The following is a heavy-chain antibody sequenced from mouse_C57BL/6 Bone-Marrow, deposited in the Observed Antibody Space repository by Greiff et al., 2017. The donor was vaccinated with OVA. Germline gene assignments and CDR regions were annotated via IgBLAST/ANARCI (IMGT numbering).Heavy chain of an antibody. CDR2: INPYNGGT. D-gene: IGHD1-1*01. J-gene: IGHJ4*01. V-gene: IGHV1-19*01. CDR3: AKDYYGSSYGAMDY. CDR1: GYTFTDYY. Sequence: VHVKQSGPVLVKPGASVKMSCKASGYTFTDYYMNWVKQSHGKSLEWIGVINPYNGGTSYNQKFKGKATLTVDKSSSTAYMELNSLTSEDSAVYYGAKDYYGSSYGAMDYWGQGTSVTVSS.